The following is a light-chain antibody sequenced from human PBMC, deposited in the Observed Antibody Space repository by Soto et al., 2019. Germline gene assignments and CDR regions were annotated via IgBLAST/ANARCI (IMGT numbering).Light chain of an antibody. CDR1: SSDVGSYNL. Sequence: QSALTQTASVSGSPGQSITISCTGTSSDVGSYNLVSWYQQHPGKAPKLMICEGSKRPSGVSNRFSGSKSGNTASLTISGLQAEDEADYYCCSYAGSSTSVIFGGGTKLTVL. J-gene: IGLJ2*01. CDR2: EGS. CDR3: CSYAGSSTSVI. V-gene: IGLV2-23*01.